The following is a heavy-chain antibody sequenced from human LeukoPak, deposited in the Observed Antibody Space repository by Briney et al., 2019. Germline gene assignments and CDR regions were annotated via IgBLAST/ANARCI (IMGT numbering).Heavy chain of an antibody. J-gene: IGHJ4*02. CDR3: AKRGVVIRVILVGFHKEAYYFDS. D-gene: IGHD3-10*01. V-gene: IGHV3-30*07. CDR1: GFTFSSYA. CDR2: ISYDRSNK. Sequence: GGSLRLSCAASGFTFSSYAMHWVRQAPGKGLEWVAVISYDRSNKYYADSVKGRFTISRDNPKNTLHLQMNSLRAEDTAVYFCAKRGVVIRVILVGFHKEAYYFDSWGQGALVTVSS.